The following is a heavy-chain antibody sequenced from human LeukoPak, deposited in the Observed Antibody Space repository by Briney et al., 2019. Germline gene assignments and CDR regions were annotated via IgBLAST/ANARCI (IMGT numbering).Heavy chain of an antibody. CDR1: GGNLGNYA. D-gene: IGHD1-26*01. CDR3: AREPGGVRRYFDY. CDR2: IVPIFGST. J-gene: IGHJ4*02. Sequence: SVKVSCKASGGNLGNYAISWVRQAPGQGLEWMGRIVPIFGSTNFAQKFQDGLTIAADKATNTLYLELTNHRSDDTAVYYCAREPGGVRRYFDYWDQGTLVTVSS. V-gene: IGHV1-69*06.